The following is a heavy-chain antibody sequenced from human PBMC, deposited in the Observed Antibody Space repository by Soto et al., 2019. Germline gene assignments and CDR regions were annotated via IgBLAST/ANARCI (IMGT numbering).Heavy chain of an antibody. CDR1: GGSIRSGGNY. CDR2: IYYSGST. CDR3: ARDPSVANYWYFDL. D-gene: IGHD2-15*01. J-gene: IGHJ2*01. V-gene: IGHV4-31*03. Sequence: QVQLQESGPALVKPSQTLSRTCTVSGGSIRSGGNYWSWIRQYPGKGVEWIGYIYYSGSTYYNPSLKSRVTISVDTSKNQFSVKLSSVTAADTAVYYCARDPSVANYWYFDLWGRGTLVTVSS.